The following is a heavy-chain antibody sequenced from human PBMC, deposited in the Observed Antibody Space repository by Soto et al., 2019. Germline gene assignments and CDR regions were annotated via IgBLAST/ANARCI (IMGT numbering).Heavy chain of an antibody. CDR2: IYSGGST. D-gene: IGHD1-26*01. CDR3: ASLQWELRGFDY. J-gene: IGHJ4*02. CDR1: GFTVSSNY. Sequence: EVQLVESGGGLVQPGGSPRLSCAASGFTVSSNYMSWVRQAPGKGLEWVSVIYSGGSTYYADSVKGRFTISRDNSKNTLYLQMNSLRAEDTAVYYCASLQWELRGFDYWGQGTLVTVSS. V-gene: IGHV3-66*01.